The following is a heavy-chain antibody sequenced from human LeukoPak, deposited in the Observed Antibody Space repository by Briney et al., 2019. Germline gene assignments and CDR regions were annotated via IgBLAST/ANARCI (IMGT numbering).Heavy chain of an antibody. V-gene: IGHV3-23*01. Sequence: GGALRLSCAASGFTFSSYAMSSGRQAPGKGLEWGSAISGSGGSTYYADSVKGRSTISRDNSKNTLYLKMNSLRDEDTAVYYCAKGGVGFWSGYSPPLDSWGQGNLVTVSS. CDR3: AKGGVGFWSGYSPPLDS. J-gene: IGHJ4*02. D-gene: IGHD3-3*01. CDR2: ISGSGGST. CDR1: GFTFSSYA.